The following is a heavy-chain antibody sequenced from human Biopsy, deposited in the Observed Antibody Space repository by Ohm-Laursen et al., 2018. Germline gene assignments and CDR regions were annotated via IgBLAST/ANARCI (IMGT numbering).Heavy chain of an antibody. D-gene: IGHD4-17*01. CDR3: ARKIYGDYEVPYSYGMDV. Sequence: SLRLSCSASGFTFRDYYMIWVRQAPGRGLEWVSYISGSGTLIYYRDSVKGRFTISRDSAKNSLYLQMDSLRAEDTAVYYCARKIYGDYEVPYSYGMDVWGLGTTVTVSS. CDR1: GFTFRDYY. CDR2: ISGSGTLI. V-gene: IGHV3-11*01. J-gene: IGHJ6*02.